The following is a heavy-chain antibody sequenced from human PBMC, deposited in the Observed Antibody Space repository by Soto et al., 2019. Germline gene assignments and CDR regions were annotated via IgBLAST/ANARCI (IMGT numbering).Heavy chain of an antibody. CDR1: GFTFTSSA. Sequence: ASVKVSCKASGFTFTSSAMQWVRQARGQRLEWIGWIVVGSGNTNYAQKFQERVTITRDMSTSTAYMELSSLRSEDTAVYYCAAGRDIVATVDFDYWGQGTLVTVSS. J-gene: IGHJ4*02. V-gene: IGHV1-58*02. CDR3: AAGRDIVATVDFDY. D-gene: IGHD5-12*01. CDR2: IVVGSGNT.